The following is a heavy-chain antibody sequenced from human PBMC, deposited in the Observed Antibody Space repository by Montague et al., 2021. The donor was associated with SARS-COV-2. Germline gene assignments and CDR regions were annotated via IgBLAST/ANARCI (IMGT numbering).Heavy chain of an antibody. J-gene: IGHJ4*02. D-gene: IGHD1-26*01. CDR2: FRLLRSN. CDR1: VHSVSVDLW. Sequence: SETLSLTCAVYVHSVSVDLWRSSEGHPSELQSPLDGVFRLLRSNKYKPSLKSRVSMSVDKSWNQFSMRLTSVTAADTAIHYCARRGSGRSDLAYWGQGTLVTVSS. CDR3: ARRGSGRSDLAY. V-gene: IGHV4-4*02.